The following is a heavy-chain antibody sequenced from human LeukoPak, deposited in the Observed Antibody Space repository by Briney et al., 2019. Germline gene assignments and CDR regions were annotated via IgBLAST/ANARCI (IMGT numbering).Heavy chain of an antibody. CDR1: GGSISSYY. CDR2: IYYSGST. J-gene: IGHJ6*03. V-gene: IGHV4-59*01. CDR3: ARGGSSRSRTHQGYYYYMDV. D-gene: IGHD6-13*01. Sequence: TSETLSLTCTVSGGSISSYYWSWIRQPPGKGLEWIGYIYYSGSTNYNPSLKSRVTISVDTSKNQFSLKLSSVTAADTAVYYCARGGSSRSRTHQGYYYYMDVWGKGTTVTISS.